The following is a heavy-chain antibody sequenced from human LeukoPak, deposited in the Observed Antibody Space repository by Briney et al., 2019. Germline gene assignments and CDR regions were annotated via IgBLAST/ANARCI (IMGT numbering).Heavy chain of an antibody. D-gene: IGHD5-12*01. V-gene: IGHV7-4-1*02. CDR2: INTNTGSP. J-gene: IGHJ4*02. CDR1: GYTFINYA. CDR3: ARDPGYSGHDFLLAY. Sequence: ASVKVSCKASGYTFINYAMSWVRQAPGQGLEWMGWINTNTGSPTYAQGFTGRFVFSLDTSVSTAYLQISSLKAEDTAVYYCARDPGYSGHDFLLAYWGQGTLVTVSS.